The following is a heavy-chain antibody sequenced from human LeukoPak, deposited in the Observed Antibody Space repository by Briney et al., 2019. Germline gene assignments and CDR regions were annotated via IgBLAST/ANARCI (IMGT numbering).Heavy chain of an antibody. Sequence: GGSLRLSCAASGFTFSNYAMNWVRQAPGKGLEYVSGISGNGGSTNYANSVKGRFTISRDNSKNTLYLQMGSLRAEDMAVYYCARDGGTYCGGDCYGDWGQGTLVTVSS. V-gene: IGHV3-64*01. CDR1: GFTFSNYA. J-gene: IGHJ4*02. CDR2: ISGNGGST. D-gene: IGHD2-21*02. CDR3: ARDGGTYCGGDCYGD.